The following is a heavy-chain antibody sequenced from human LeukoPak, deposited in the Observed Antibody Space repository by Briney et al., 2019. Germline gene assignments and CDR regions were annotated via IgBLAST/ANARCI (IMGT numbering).Heavy chain of an antibody. CDR3: ARLSYSSSLQSPPGV. V-gene: IGHV1-69*04. Sequence: ASVKVSCKASGGTFSSYAISWVRQAPGQGLEWMGRIIPILGIANYAQKFQGRVTITADKSTSTAYMELSSLRSEDTAVYYCARLSYSSSLQSPPGVWGQGTTVTVSS. CDR1: GGTFSSYA. CDR2: IIPILGIA. D-gene: IGHD6-13*01. J-gene: IGHJ6*02.